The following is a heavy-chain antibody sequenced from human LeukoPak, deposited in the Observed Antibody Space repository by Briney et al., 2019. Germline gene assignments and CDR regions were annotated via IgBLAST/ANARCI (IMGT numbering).Heavy chain of an antibody. Sequence: ASVKVSCKASGYTFTGYYMHWARQAPGQGHEWMGWINPNSGGTNYAQKFQGRVTMTRDTSISTAYMELSRLRSDDTAVYYCARDLHYDILTGYNYWGQGTLVTVSS. J-gene: IGHJ4*02. D-gene: IGHD3-9*01. CDR1: GYTFTGYY. CDR2: INPNSGGT. CDR3: ARDLHYDILTGYNY. V-gene: IGHV1-2*02.